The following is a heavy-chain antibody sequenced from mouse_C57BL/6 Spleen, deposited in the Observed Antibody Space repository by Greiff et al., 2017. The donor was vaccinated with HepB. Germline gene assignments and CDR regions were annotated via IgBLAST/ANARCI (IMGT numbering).Heavy chain of an antibody. CDR2: IYPRSGNT. V-gene: IGHV1-81*01. J-gene: IGHJ1*03. D-gene: IGHD1-1*01. CDR1: GYTFTSYG. CDR3: ARDYGSILRYFDV. Sequence: QVQLQQSGAELARPGASVKLSCKASGYTFTSYGISWVKQRTGQGLEWIGEIYPRSGNTYYNEKFKGKATLTADKSSSTAYMELRSLTSEDSAVYFCARDYGSILRYFDVWGTGTTVTVSS.